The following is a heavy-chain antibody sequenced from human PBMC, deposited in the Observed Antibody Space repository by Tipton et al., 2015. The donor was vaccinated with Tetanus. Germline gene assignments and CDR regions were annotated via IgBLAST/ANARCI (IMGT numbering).Heavy chain of an antibody. Sequence: SLRLSCAASGFSFNGYGMHWVRQAPGKGLEWLALVWYDGSKQYYADSVKGRFTISRDNSKNTVDLQMNNLRAEDTAVYYCARGRSLEWLGPVDSGGQGTLVAFSS. CDR1: GFSFNGYG. CDR3: ARGRSLEWLGPVDS. CDR2: VWYDGSKQ. J-gene: IGHJ4*02. V-gene: IGHV3-33*01. D-gene: IGHD3-3*01.